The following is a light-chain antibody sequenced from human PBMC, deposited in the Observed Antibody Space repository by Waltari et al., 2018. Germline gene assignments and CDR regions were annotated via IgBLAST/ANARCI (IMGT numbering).Light chain of an antibody. V-gene: IGKV1-6*01. CDR2: AAS. CDR1: QGSRND. Sequence: AIQMTQSPSSLAASVGDRATITCRASQGSRNDLGWYQQKPGKAPKLLIYAASSLQSGVPSRFSGSGSGTDFTLTISSLQPEDFATYYCLQDYNYPWTFGQGTKVEIK. CDR3: LQDYNYPWT. J-gene: IGKJ1*01.